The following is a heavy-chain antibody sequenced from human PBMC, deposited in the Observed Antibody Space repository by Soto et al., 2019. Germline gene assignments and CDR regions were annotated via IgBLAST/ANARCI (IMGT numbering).Heavy chain of an antibody. CDR2: IYYSGST. V-gene: IGHV4-39*01. CDR1: GGSITSSDSY. J-gene: IGHJ4*02. D-gene: IGHD3-9*01. Sequence: SETLSLTCTVSGGSITSSDSYWGWIRQPPGKGLECLGVIYYSGSTYYNPSLKSRVTVSVDTSKSQLSLKLNSVTAADTAVYYCAKGYDILTGPLDDWGPETLVTVS. CDR3: AKGYDILTGPLDD.